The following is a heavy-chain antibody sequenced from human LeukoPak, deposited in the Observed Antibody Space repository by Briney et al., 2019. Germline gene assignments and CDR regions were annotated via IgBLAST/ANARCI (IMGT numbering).Heavy chain of an antibody. CDR1: GFTFSSYA. V-gene: IGHV3-23*01. D-gene: IGHD3-9*01. J-gene: IGHJ3*02. CDR3: AKDRGLRYFDWLSPDAFDI. Sequence: GGSLRLSCAASGFTFSSYATSWVRQAPGKGLEWVSAISGSGGSTYYADSVKGRFTISRDNSKNTLYLQMNSLRAEDTAVYYCAKDRGLRYFDWLSPDAFDIWGQGTMVTVSS. CDR2: ISGSGGST.